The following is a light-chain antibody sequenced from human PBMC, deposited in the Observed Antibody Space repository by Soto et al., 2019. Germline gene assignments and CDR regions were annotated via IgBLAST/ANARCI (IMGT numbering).Light chain of an antibody. Sequence: DIQMTQSPSTMSASVGDRATITCRASQSISKWLAWFQQKAGKAPQLLIYAASTLQSGVPSRFNGSGSGTDFTLTINSLQPEDCATYYCQLSHSTPLMFGQRTKVDIK. CDR3: QLSHSTPLM. CDR2: AAS. V-gene: IGKV1-5*01. CDR1: QSISKW. J-gene: IGKJ1*01.